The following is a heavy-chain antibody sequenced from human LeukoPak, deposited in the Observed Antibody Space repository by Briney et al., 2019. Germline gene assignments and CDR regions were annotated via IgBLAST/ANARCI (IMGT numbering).Heavy chain of an antibody. D-gene: IGHD6-19*01. CDR1: GFTFSSYG. V-gene: IGHV3-30*18. CDR2: ISYDGSNK. J-gene: IGHJ5*02. Sequence: GGSLRLSCGASGFTFSSYGMHWVRQAPGRGLEWVEVISYDGSNKYYADSVKGRFTISRDNFKNTLYLQINSLRAEDTAVYYCAKSWPYSSGWGGFDPWGQGTLVTVSS. CDR3: AKSWPYSSGWGGFDP.